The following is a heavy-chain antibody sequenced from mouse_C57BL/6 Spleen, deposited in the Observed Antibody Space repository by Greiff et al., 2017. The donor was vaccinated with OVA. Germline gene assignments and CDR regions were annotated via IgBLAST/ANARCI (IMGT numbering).Heavy chain of an antibody. J-gene: IGHJ4*01. V-gene: IGHV5-17*01. D-gene: IGHD4-1*01. CDR1: GFTFSDYG. Sequence: DVMLVESGGGLVKPGGSLKLSCAASGFTFSDYGMHWVRQAPEKGLEWVAYISSGSSTIYYADTVKGRFTISRDNAKNTLFLQMTSLRSEDTAMYYCARSWVGHAMEYWGKGTSVTVSS. CDR3: ARSWVGHAMEY. CDR2: ISSGSSTI.